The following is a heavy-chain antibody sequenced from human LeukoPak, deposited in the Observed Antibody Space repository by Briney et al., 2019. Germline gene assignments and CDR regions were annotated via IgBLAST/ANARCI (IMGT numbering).Heavy chain of an antibody. V-gene: IGHV3-30*18. CDR1: GFTFSSYG. D-gene: IGHD3-10*01. CDR2: IPYDGSNK. CDR3: AKTNMVRGVTGYYFDY. J-gene: IGHJ4*02. Sequence: HSGGSLRLSCAASGFTFSSYGMHWVRQAPGKGLEWVAVIPYDGSNKYYADSVKGRFTISRDNSKNTLYLQMNSLRAEDTAVYYCAKTNMVRGVTGYYFDYWAREPWSPSPQ.